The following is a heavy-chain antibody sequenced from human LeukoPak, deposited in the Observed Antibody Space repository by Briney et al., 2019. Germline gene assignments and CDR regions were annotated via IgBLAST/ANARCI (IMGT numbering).Heavy chain of an antibody. V-gene: IGHV4-34*01. Sequence: SETLSLTCAVYGGSLSGYYWSWIRQPPGKGLEWIGEINHSGSTNYNPSLNSRVTISVDTSKNQFSLKLSSVTAADTAVYYCARYCSGGSCYSSDAFDIWGQGTMVTVSS. CDR1: GGSLSGYY. D-gene: IGHD2-15*01. J-gene: IGHJ3*02. CDR3: ARYCSGGSCYSSDAFDI. CDR2: INHSGST.